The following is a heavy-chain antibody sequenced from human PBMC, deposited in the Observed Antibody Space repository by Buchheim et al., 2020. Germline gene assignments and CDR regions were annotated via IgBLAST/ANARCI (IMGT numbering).Heavy chain of an antibody. CDR1: GGSISSSSYY. CDR2: IYYSGST. J-gene: IGHJ5*02. CDR3: AGRWVAVAGVGWFDP. Sequence: QLQLQESGPGLVKPSETLSLTCTVSGGSISSSSYYWGWIRQPPGRGLEWIGSIYYSGSTYYNPSLKSRVTISVDTPKNQFSLKLSSVTAADTAVYYCAGRWVAVAGVGWFDPWGQGTL. D-gene: IGHD6-19*01. V-gene: IGHV4-39*01.